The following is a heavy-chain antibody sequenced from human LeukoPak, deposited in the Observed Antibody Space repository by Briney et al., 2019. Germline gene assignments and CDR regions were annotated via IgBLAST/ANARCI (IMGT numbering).Heavy chain of an antibody. CDR3: ASGTYYYDSSGYYR. V-gene: IGHV3-7*03. Sequence: GGSLRLSCAASGFTFSSNYMSWVRQAPGKGLEWVANIKQDGSEKYYVDSVKGRFTISRDNAKNSLYLQMNSLRAEDTAVYYCASGTYYYDSSGYYRWGQGTLVTVSS. J-gene: IGHJ4*02. CDR1: GFTFSSNY. D-gene: IGHD3-22*01. CDR2: IKQDGSEK.